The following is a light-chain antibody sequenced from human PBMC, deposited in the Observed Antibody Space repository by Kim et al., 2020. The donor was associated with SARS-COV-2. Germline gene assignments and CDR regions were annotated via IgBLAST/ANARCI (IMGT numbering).Light chain of an antibody. CDR3: QTWLTGPWV. CDR1: SGYSNYA. V-gene: IGLV4-69*02. Sequence: ASVKLTCTRNSGYSNYAVAGHQQQPEKGPRYLMKLNSDGSHSKGDGIPDRFSGFSSGAERYLTISSLQSEDEADYYCQTWLTGPWVFGGGTKVTVL. J-gene: IGLJ3*02. CDR2: LNSDGSH.